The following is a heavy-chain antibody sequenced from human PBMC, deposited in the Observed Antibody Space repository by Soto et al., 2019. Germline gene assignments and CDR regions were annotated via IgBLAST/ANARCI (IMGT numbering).Heavy chain of an antibody. CDR1: GYKFTSSW. J-gene: IGHJ5*02. CDR3: ARKDKSGYFNWFDP. CDR2: IFPSDSDT. V-gene: IGHV5-51*01. D-gene: IGHD3-22*01. Sequence: GESLKISCRTSGYKFTSSWIAWVRQMPGKGLEWMGIIFPSDSDTRYSPSFQGQVTISEDRSTSTVFLQWASLKASDTAVYFCARKDKSGYFNWFDPWGQGTLVTVSS.